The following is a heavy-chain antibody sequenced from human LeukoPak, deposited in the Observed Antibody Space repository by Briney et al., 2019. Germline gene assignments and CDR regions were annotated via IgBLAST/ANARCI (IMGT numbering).Heavy chain of an antibody. CDR3: ARPHNWNDFGDAFDI. V-gene: IGHV4-34*01. Sequence: GSLRLSCAASGFTVSSNYMSWVRQPPGKGLEWIGEINHSGSTNYNPSLKSRVTISVDTSKNQFSLKLSSVTAADTAVYYCARPHNWNDFGDAFDIWGQGTMVTVSS. J-gene: IGHJ3*02. D-gene: IGHD1-20*01. CDR1: GFTVSSNY. CDR2: INHSGST.